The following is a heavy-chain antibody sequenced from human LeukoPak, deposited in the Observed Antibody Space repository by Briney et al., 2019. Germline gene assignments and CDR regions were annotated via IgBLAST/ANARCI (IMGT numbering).Heavy chain of an antibody. CDR1: GGSFSGYY. J-gene: IGHJ4*02. Sequence: SETLSLTCAVYGGSFSGYYWSWIRQPPGKGLEWIGEINHSGSTNYNPSLKSRVTISVDTSKNQFSLKLSSVTAADTAVYYCARGLVGGNNYFDYWGQGTLVTVSS. V-gene: IGHV4-34*01. D-gene: IGHD4-23*01. CDR3: ARGLVGGNNYFDY. CDR2: INHSGST.